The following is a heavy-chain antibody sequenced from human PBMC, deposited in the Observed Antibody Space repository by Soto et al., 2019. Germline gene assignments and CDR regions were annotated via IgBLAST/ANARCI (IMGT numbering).Heavy chain of an antibody. CDR3: ASTKSRPRITYYDFWSGPAGYYYYMDV. CDR1: GGSISSYY. Sequence: SETLSLTCTVSGGSISSYYWSWIRQPPGKGLEWIGYIYYSGSTNYNPSLKSRVTISVDTSKNQFSLKLSSVTAADTAVYHCASTKSRPRITYYDFWSGPAGYYYYMDVWGKGTTVTVS. D-gene: IGHD3-3*01. CDR2: IYYSGST. V-gene: IGHV4-59*08. J-gene: IGHJ6*03.